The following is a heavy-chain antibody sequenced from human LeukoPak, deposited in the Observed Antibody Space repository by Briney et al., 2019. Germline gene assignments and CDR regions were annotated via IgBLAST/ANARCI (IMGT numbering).Heavy chain of an antibody. D-gene: IGHD1-14*01. V-gene: IGHV4-61*02. J-gene: IGHJ2*01. CDR1: GGSISSSSYY. CDR3: ARAPYDRRTLDWYFDL. CDR2: KFPSGNT. Sequence: SETLSLTCTVSGGSISSSSYYWNWIRQPAGKGLEWIGRKFPSGNTNYNPSLKSRVTISEDTSKNQFSLKLSSVTAADTAVYYCARAPYDRRTLDWYFDLWGRGTLVTVSS.